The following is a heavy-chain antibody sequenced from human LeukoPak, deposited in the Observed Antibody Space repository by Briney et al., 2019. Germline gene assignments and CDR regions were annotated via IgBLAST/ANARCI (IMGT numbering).Heavy chain of an antibody. D-gene: IGHD1-26*01. CDR2: IYHSGST. J-gene: IGHJ3*02. V-gene: IGHV4-38-2*01. CDR1: GYSISSGYY. CDR3: ARGIVGAYEDDAFDI. Sequence: NLSETLSLTCAVSGYSISSGYYWGWIRQPPGKGLEWIGSIYHSGSTYYNPSLKSRATISVDTSKNQFSLKLSSVTAADTAVYYCARGIVGAYEDDAFDIWGQGTMVTVSS.